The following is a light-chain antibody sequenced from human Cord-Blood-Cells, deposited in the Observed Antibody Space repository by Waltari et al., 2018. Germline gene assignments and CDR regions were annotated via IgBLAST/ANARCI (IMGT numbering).Light chain of an antibody. CDR2: DVS. J-gene: IGLJ2*01. V-gene: IGLV2-14*01. CDR3: SSYTSSSNVV. CDR1: SSDVGGYNS. Sequence: QSALTQPASVSGSPGQSITIPCTGTSSDVGGYNSVSWYQQHPGKAPKLMIYDVSNRPSGVSNRFSGSKSGNTASLTISGLQAEDEADYYCSSYTSSSNVVFGGGTKLTVL.